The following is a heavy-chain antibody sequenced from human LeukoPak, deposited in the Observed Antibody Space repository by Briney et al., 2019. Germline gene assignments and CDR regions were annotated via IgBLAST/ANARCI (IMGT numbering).Heavy chain of an antibody. CDR2: IYYSGST. D-gene: IGHD5-18*01. Sequence: SETLSLTRTVSGGSISSYYWSWIRQPPGKGLEWMGYIYYSGSTNYNPSLKSRPPISLDTSTNQFSLKLSSLTAADTAVYYCARGKASGYSYGYYYYYYMDVWGKGTTVTVSS. CDR1: GGSISSYY. V-gene: IGHV4-59*01. CDR3: ARGKASGYSYGYYYYYYMDV. J-gene: IGHJ6*03.